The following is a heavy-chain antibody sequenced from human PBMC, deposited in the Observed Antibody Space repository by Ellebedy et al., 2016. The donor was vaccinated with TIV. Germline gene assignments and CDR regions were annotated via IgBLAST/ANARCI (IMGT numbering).Heavy chain of an antibody. CDR2: INPNSGGT. CDR1: GFIFTNYG. Sequence: ASVKVSXXASGFIFTNYGISWVRQAPGQGLEWMGWINPNSGGTNYAQKFQGRVTMTRDTSISTAYMELSRLRSDDTAVYYCARDQEGCSSTSCPLDYWGQGTLVTVSS. V-gene: IGHV1-2*02. CDR3: ARDQEGCSSTSCPLDY. D-gene: IGHD2-2*01. J-gene: IGHJ4*02.